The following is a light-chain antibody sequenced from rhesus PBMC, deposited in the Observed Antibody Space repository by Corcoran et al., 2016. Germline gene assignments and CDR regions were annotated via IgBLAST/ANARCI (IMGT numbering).Light chain of an antibody. CDR3: QQHDNSPPT. CDR1: QGISNW. J-gene: IGKJ4*01. V-gene: IGKV1-69*01. Sequence: DIQMTQSPSSLSASVGDRVTISCRASQGISNWLAWYQQKPGKAPNLLIYRASKLETGVPSRFSGNGSGTDFTLTISSLQAEDVATYYCQQHDNSPPTFGGGTKVEIE. CDR2: RAS.